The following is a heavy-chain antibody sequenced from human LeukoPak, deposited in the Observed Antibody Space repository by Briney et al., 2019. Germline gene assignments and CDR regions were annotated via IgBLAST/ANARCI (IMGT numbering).Heavy chain of an antibody. Sequence: PGGSVRLFCAASGFPFCSFWMHWVREVPGKGVVWVARINPGGSTITYADAVKGRFTISRHNAKKTLYLQMDRLRAEATGVYYCARSNQADDYWGQGTLVTVSS. CDR1: GFPFCSFW. CDR3: ARSNQADDY. D-gene: IGHD1-14*01. J-gene: IGHJ4*02. V-gene: IGHV3-74*01. CDR2: INPGGSTI.